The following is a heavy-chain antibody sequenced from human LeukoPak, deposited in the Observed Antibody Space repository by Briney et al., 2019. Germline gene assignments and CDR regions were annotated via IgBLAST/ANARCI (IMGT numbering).Heavy chain of an antibody. CDR1: GGTFSSYA. Sequence: GASVKVSCKASGGTFSSYAINWVRLAPGQGREWMGGIIPIFGTANYAQKFQDRVTITADESTSTAYMELSSLRSEDTAIYYCASRLYCSNTRCRNFPFAYWGQGTLVTVSS. CDR2: IIPIFGTA. CDR3: ASRLYCSNTRCRNFPFAY. D-gene: IGHD2-2*01. V-gene: IGHV1-69*13. J-gene: IGHJ4*02.